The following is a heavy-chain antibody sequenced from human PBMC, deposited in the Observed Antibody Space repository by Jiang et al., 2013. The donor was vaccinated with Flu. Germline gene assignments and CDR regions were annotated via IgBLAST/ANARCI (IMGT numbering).Heavy chain of an antibody. V-gene: IGHV4-34*01. D-gene: IGHD4-23*01. J-gene: IGHJ4*02. CDR2: INHSGST. CDR1: GGSFSTYY. CDR3: ARGNMISTVVTGSFDY. Sequence: LLKPSETLSLTCAVYGGSFSTYYWSWIRQPPGKGLEWIGEINHSGSTKYNPSLESRVAISVDTSKNQFSLKLRSVTAADTAVYYCARGNMISTVVTGSFDYWGQGALVTVSS.